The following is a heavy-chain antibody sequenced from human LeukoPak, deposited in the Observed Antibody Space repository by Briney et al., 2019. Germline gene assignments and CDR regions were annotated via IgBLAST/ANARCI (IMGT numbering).Heavy chain of an antibody. CDR2: NSGYNGNT. CDR1: GYTFTSYG. V-gene: IGHV1-18*01. J-gene: IGHJ3*02. D-gene: IGHD5-24*01. Sequence: ASVKVSCKASGYTFTSYGISWVRQAPGQGLEWMGWNSGYNGNTNYAQKLQGRVTMTTDTSTSTAYMELRSLRSDDTAVYYCARDRTDGYNAFDIWGQGTMVTVSS. CDR3: ARDRTDGYNAFDI.